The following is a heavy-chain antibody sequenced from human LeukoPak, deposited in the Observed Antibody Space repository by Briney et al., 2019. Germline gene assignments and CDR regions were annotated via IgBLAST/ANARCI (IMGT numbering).Heavy chain of an antibody. J-gene: IGHJ4*02. Sequence: GGSLRLSSAASGFTVSNNYMSWVRQAPGKGLEWVSVVYSGGSTYSADSVKGRFTISRDNAKNSLSLQLNSLRVEDTAVYYCARGHYDVLAASYKWTPDYWGQGTLVTVSS. D-gene: IGHD3-9*01. CDR2: VYSGGST. V-gene: IGHV3-66*01. CDR3: ARGHYDVLAASYKWTPDY. CDR1: GFTVSNNY.